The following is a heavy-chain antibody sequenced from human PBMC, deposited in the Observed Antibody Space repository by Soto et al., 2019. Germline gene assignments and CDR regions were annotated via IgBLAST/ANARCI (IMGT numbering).Heavy chain of an antibody. Sequence: GGSLRLSCAASGFTFSSYSMNWVRQAPGKGLEWVSSINSDSRYIYIADSVKGRFTVSRDNAKNSLFLQMDSLRADDTAVYYCATQTQVTRNGEYFQHWGQGALVTVSS. CDR3: ATQTQVTRNGEYFQH. D-gene: IGHD4-4*01. CDR1: GFTFSSYS. J-gene: IGHJ1*01. V-gene: IGHV3-21*01. CDR2: INSDSRYI.